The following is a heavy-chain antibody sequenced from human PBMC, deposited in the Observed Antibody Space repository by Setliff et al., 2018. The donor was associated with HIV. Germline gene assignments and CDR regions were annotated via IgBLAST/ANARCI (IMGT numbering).Heavy chain of an antibody. Sequence: ASVKVSCKAFGYTFTSYFLHWVRQAPGQGLGWLGIIDPNGGATNNAQKLQGRLTGTTDMSTGTLYMELSNLISDESAVYYCARAGGGATDQAFDIWGQGTMVTV. D-gene: IGHD2-2*01. CDR2: IDPNGGAT. CDR1: GYTFTSYF. CDR3: ARAGGGATDQAFDI. J-gene: IGHJ3*02. V-gene: IGHV1-46*01.